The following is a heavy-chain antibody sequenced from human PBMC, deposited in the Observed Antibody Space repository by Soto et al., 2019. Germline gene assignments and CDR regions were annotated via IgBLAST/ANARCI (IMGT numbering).Heavy chain of an antibody. J-gene: IGHJ4*02. CDR1: GGSISSSSYY. CDR2: IYYSGST. V-gene: IGHV4-39*01. CDR3: ARLPGIAVAVVY. D-gene: IGHD6-19*01. Sequence: SETLSLTCTVSGGSISSSSYYWGWIRQPPGKGLEWIGSIYYSGSTYYNPSLKSRVTISVDTSKNQFSLKLSSVTAADTAVYYCARLPGIAVAVVYWAQGTLVTVSS.